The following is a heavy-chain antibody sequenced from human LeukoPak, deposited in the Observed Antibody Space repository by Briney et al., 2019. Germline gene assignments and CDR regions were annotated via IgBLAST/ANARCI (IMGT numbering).Heavy chain of an antibody. D-gene: IGHD4-17*01. Sequence: GGSLRLSCAASGFTFSNYAMSWVRQAPGKGLEWVSTFGGDGVNTYYADSVKGRFTISRDNSKNTLFLQMNSLRAEDTAVYYCARDPDDYGDYSYFDYWGQGTLVTVSS. CDR1: GFTFSNYA. CDR2: FGGDGVNT. V-gene: IGHV3-23*01. CDR3: ARDPDDYGDYSYFDY. J-gene: IGHJ4*02.